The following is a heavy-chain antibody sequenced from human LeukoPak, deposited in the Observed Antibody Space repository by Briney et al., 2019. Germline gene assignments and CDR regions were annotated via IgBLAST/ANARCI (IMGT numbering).Heavy chain of an antibody. Sequence: ASVKVSCKASGYTFTGYYMHWVRQAPGQGLEWMGWINPNSGGTNYAQKFQGRVTMTRDTSISTAYMELSRLRSDDTAVYYCARDQVTIFAYYYMDVWGKGTTVTVSS. CDR3: ARDQVTIFAYYYMDV. CDR1: GYTFTGYY. V-gene: IGHV1-2*02. J-gene: IGHJ6*03. D-gene: IGHD3-3*01. CDR2: INPNSGGT.